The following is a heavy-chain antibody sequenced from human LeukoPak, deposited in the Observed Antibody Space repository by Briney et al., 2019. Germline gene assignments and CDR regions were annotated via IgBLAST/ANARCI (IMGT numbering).Heavy chain of an antibody. Sequence: GGSLRLSCAASGFTFSSCAMSWVRQAPGKGLEWVSAISGSGGSTYYADSVKGRFTISRDNSKNTLYLQMNSLRAEDTAVYYCAKAGDGYNYVFGDYWGQGTLVTVSS. J-gene: IGHJ4*02. V-gene: IGHV3-23*01. D-gene: IGHD5-24*01. CDR2: ISGSGGST. CDR3: AKAGDGYNYVFGDY. CDR1: GFTFSSCA.